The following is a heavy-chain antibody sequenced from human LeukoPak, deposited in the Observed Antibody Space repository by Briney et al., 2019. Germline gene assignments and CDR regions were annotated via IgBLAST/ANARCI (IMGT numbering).Heavy chain of an antibody. CDR2: IYHSGST. D-gene: IGHD4-17*01. CDR1: GGSISSGGYY. CDR3: ASRHDSGPY. Sequence: PSETLSLTCTVSGGSISSGGYYWSWIRQPPGKGLEWIGYIYHSGSTYYNPSLKSRVTISVDKSNNQFSLKLTSVTAADTAVYYCASRHDSGPYWGQGTLVTVSS. V-gene: IGHV4-30-2*01. J-gene: IGHJ4*02.